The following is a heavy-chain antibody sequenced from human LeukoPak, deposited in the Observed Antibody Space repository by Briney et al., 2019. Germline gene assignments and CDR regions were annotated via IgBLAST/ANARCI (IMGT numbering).Heavy chain of an antibody. J-gene: IGHJ4*02. Sequence: PGGSLRLSCAASGFTFSSYSMNWVRQAPGKGLEWVSYISLSSRTIYYADSVKGRFTIPRDNAKNSLYLQMSSLRDEDTAVYYCAAVATITHPFDYWGQGTLVTVSS. CDR2: ISLSSRTI. CDR1: GFTFSSYS. V-gene: IGHV3-48*02. CDR3: AAVATITHPFDY. D-gene: IGHD5-12*01.